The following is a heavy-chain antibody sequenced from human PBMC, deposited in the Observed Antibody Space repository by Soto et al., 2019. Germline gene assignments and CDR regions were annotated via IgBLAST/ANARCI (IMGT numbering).Heavy chain of an antibody. CDR2: ISAYNGNT. Sequence: ASVKVSCKASGYTFTSYGISWVRQAPGQGLEWMGWISAYNGNTNYAQKLQGRVTMTTDTSTSTAYMELRSLRSDDTAVYYCARDRFGLEYSPYYYYMDVWGKGTTVTVSS. D-gene: IGHD6-6*01. CDR1: GYTFTSYG. V-gene: IGHV1-18*01. CDR3: ARDRFGLEYSPYYYYMDV. J-gene: IGHJ6*03.